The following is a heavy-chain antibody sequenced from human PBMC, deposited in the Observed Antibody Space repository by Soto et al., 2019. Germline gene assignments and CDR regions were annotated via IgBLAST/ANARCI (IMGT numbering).Heavy chain of an antibody. CDR3: ARDIYLYSYGLDY. CDR2: ISSSSSYI. V-gene: IGHV3-21*01. J-gene: IGHJ4*02. CDR1: GFTFSSYS. Sequence: GGSLRLSCAASGFTFSSYSMNWVRQAPGKGLEWVSSISSSSSYIYYADSVKGRFTISRDNAKNSLYLQMNSLRAEDTAVYYCARDIYLYSYGLDYWGQGTLVTVSS. D-gene: IGHD5-18*01.